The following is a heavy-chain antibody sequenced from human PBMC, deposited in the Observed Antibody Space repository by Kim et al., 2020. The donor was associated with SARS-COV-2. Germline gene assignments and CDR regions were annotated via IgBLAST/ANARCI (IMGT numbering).Heavy chain of an antibody. J-gene: IGHJ4*02. CDR2: GGST. CDR3: VARSGWYC. D-gene: IGHD6-19*01. Sequence: GGSTYYADSVKGRFTISRDNSKNTLYLQMSSLRAEDTAVYYCVARSGWYCWGQGTLVTVSS. V-gene: IGHV3-64D*09.